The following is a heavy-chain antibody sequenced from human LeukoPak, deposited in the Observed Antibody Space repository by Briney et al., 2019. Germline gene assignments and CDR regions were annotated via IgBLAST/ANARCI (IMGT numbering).Heavy chain of an antibody. V-gene: IGHV3-23*01. CDR1: EFTFSNYG. J-gene: IGHJ4*02. D-gene: IGHD3-16*01. CDR2: ISSSGGST. CDR3: AKSASGTYPYFDF. Sequence: GGSLRLSCAASEFTFSNYGMSWVRQAPGKGLEWVSGISSSGGSTYYADSVKGRFTISRDNSENTLYLQMSSLSADDTAIYYCAKSASGTYPYFDFWGQGTLVTVSS.